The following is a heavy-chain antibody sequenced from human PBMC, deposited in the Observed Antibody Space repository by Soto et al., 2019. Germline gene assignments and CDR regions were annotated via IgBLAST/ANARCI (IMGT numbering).Heavy chain of an antibody. CDR3: AKPSTRYCGGDCSWDY. J-gene: IGHJ4*02. Sequence: LRLSCAASGFTFSSYAMSWVRQGPGKGLEWVSAISESGASTYYADSVKGRFTISRDNSKNTLYLQMNSLRVEDTAVHYCAKPSTRYCGGDCSWDYWGQGTLVTVSS. CDR1: GFTFSSYA. V-gene: IGHV3-23*01. D-gene: IGHD2-21*02. CDR2: ISESGAST.